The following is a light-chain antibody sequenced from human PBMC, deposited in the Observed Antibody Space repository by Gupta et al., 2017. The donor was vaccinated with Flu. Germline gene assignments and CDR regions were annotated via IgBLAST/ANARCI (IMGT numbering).Light chain of an antibody. Sequence: EIVLTQSPGTLSLSPGERATLSCRASQSVSSSSYLAWYQQKPGQAPRLIIYGASNRATGITDRFSGSGDGKDFALTSSRREHEDCAVYYWHHDCSSPTFGQGTKVEIK. J-gene: IGKJ1*01. CDR2: GAS. V-gene: IGKV3-20*01. CDR3: HHDCSSPT. CDR1: QSVSSSSY.